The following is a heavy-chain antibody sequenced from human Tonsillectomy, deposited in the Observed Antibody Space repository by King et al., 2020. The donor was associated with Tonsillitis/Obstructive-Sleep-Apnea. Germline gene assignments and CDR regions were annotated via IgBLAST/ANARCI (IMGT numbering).Heavy chain of an antibody. J-gene: IGHJ5*02. CDR1: GGSFSGYY. CDR2: INHSGST. D-gene: IGHD2-2*01. CDR3: ARGVPATAITNWFDP. V-gene: IGHV4-34*01. Sequence: VQLQQWGAGLLKPSETLSLTCAVCGGSFSGYYWSWIRQPPGKGLEWIGEINHSGSTNYNPSLKSRVTISVDTSKNQFSLKLSSVTAADTAVYYCARGVPATAITNWFDPWGQGTLVTVSS.